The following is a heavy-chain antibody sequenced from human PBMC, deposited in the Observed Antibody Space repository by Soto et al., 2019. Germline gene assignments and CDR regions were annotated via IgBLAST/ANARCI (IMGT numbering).Heavy chain of an antibody. D-gene: IGHD2-21*01. CDR1: GFIFCSYS. CDR2: ISNDGSNK. Sequence: QVQLVESGGGVVQPGRSLRLSCAASGFIFCSYSMHWVRQAPGKGLEWVAMISNDGSNKDYVDSVKGRFTISRDNSNNTLSLQMNSLRAEDTAVYYCARDQFLDAFDIWGQGTMVTVSS. CDR3: ARDQFLDAFDI. V-gene: IGHV3-30-3*01. J-gene: IGHJ3*02.